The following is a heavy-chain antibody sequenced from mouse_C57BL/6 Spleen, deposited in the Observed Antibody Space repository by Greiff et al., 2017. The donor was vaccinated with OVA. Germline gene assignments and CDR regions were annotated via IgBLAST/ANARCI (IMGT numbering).Heavy chain of an antibody. V-gene: IGHV1-80*01. CDR2: IYPGDGDT. J-gene: IGHJ4*01. CDR1: GYAFSSYW. Sequence: QVQLQQSGAELVKPGASVKISCKASGYAFSSYWMNWVKQRPGKGLEWIGQIYPGDGDTNYNGKFKGKATLTADKSSSTAYMQLSSLTSEDSAVYFCAREFYDYDGVPYAMDYWGQGTSVTVSS. D-gene: IGHD2-4*01. CDR3: AREFYDYDGVPYAMDY.